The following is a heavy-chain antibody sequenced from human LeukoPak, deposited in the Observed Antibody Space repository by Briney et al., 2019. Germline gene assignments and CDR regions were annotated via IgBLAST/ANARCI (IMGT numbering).Heavy chain of an antibody. Sequence: PGRSLRLSCIVSGLTFGDSGMSWVRQAPGKGLEWVGFIGSKASGGTIECAASVKGRFTISRDDSKSIAYLQMNSLKTEDTAIYYCTRGQKDFDYWGQGTLVTVSS. J-gene: IGHJ4*02. CDR1: GLTFGDSG. CDR3: TRGQKDFDY. CDR2: IGSKASGGTI. V-gene: IGHV3-49*04.